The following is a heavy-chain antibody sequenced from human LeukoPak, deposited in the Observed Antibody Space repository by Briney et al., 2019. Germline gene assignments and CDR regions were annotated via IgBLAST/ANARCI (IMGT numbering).Heavy chain of an antibody. J-gene: IGHJ4*02. CDR2: IKSKTDGRTT. Sequence: PGGSLRLSCAASGFTFSNAWMSWVRQAPGKGLEWVGRIKSKTDGRTTDYAAPVKGRFTISRDDSKNTLYLQMNSLKTEDTAVYYCTTDVVVVAATPFDYWGQGTLVTVSS. V-gene: IGHV3-15*01. CDR1: GFTFSNAW. CDR3: TTDVVVVAATPFDY. D-gene: IGHD2-15*01.